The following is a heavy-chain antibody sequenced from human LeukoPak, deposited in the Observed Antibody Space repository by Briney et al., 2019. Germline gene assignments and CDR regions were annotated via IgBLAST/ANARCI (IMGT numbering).Heavy chain of an antibody. V-gene: IGHV3-23*01. Sequence: GGSLRLSCAASGFTFSSYAMSWVRQAPGKGLEWVSAISGSGGSTYYADSVKGRFTISRDNSKNTLYLQMNSLRAEDTAVYYCAKDGTPEYYYDSSGYRAYFDYWGQGTLVTVSS. D-gene: IGHD3-22*01. CDR1: GFTFSSYA. CDR3: AKDGTPEYYYDSSGYRAYFDY. CDR2: ISGSGGST. J-gene: IGHJ4*02.